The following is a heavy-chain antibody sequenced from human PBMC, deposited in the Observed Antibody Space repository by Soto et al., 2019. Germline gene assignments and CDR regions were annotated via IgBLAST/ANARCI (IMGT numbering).Heavy chain of an antibody. CDR3: GKVSRKGSAIDFDY. CDR1: GYTFSNYD. CDR2: VNPNNGDT. V-gene: IGHV1-8*01. J-gene: IGHJ4*02. D-gene: IGHD3-10*01. Sequence: QVQLVQSGAELKKPGASVKVSCKASGYTFSNYDMNWVRQATGQGPEWIGWVNPNNGDTGYAQKCQGRVTLTTDISTTTAYMELTSLRSEDMAIYYCGKVSRKGSAIDFDYWGQGTLITVSS.